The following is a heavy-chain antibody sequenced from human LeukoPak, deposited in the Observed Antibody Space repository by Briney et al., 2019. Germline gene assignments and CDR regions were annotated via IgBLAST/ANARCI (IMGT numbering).Heavy chain of an antibody. J-gene: IGHJ4*02. D-gene: IGHD3-3*01. V-gene: IGHV3-23*01. CDR2: ISGSATGT. CDR1: GFTFSSYA. CDR3: AKSGRGGVVNGLDY. Sequence: GGSLRLSCAASGFTFSSYAMSWVRQAPGKGLEWVSHISGSATGTYYADSVKGRFTISRDNSKNTLFLQMNSLRAEDTAVYYCAKSGRGGVVNGLDYWGQGTLVTVSS.